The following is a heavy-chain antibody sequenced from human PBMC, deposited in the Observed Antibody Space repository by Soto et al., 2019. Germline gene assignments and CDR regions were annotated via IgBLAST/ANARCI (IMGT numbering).Heavy chain of an antibody. V-gene: IGHV3-23*01. CDR2: ISGSGGRT. CDR3: AKLDFGTLYYGMDV. D-gene: IGHD3-10*01. Sequence: PGGSLRLSCAVSGIPFDTYAMSWVRQARGKGLEWVSLISGSGGRTHYADSVKGRFTISRDNSRNTLYLQMNSLRADDTAVYYCAKLDFGTLYYGMDVWGQGTTVTVSS. J-gene: IGHJ6*02. CDR1: GIPFDTYA.